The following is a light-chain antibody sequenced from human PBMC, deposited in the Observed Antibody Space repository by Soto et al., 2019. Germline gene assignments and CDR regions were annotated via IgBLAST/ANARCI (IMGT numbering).Light chain of an antibody. CDR1: SRYVGGYNY. Sequence: QSVLTQPASVSGSPGQSITISCSGTSRYVGGYNYVSWYQQHPGKVPKLMIYEVSNRPSGVSNRFSGSKSGNTASLTISGLQAEDEADYYCSSYTSSSTVVFGVGTKVTVL. CDR3: SSYTSSSTVV. J-gene: IGLJ2*01. V-gene: IGLV2-14*01. CDR2: EVS.